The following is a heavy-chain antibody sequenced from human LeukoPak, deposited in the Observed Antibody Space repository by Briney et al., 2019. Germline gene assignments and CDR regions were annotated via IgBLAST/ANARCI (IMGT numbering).Heavy chain of an antibody. Sequence: SETLSLTCAVYGGSFSGYYWSWIRQPPGKGLEWIGEINHSGSTNYNPSLKSRVTISVDTSKNQFSLKLSSVTAADTAVYYCARGLVGVPYRKQGFDPWGQGTLVTVSS. CDR3: ARGLVGVPYRKQGFDP. CDR1: GGSFSGYY. CDR2: INHSGST. V-gene: IGHV4-34*01. D-gene: IGHD1-26*01. J-gene: IGHJ5*02.